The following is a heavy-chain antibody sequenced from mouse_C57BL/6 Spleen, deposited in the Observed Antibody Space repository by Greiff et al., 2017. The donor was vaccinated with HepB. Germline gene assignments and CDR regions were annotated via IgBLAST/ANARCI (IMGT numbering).Heavy chain of an antibody. CDR1: GYAFSSSW. Sequence: QVQLQQSGPELVKPGASVKISCKASGYAFSSSWMNWVKQRPGKGLEWIGRIYPGDGDTNYNGKFKGKATLTADKSSSTAYMQLSSLTSEDSAVYFCARSGYDYDGVYWGQGTTLTGSS. D-gene: IGHD2-4*01. V-gene: IGHV1-82*01. CDR3: ARSGYDYDGVY. J-gene: IGHJ2*01. CDR2: IYPGDGDT.